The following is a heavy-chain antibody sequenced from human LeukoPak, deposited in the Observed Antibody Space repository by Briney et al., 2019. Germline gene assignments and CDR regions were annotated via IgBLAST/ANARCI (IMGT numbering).Heavy chain of an antibody. V-gene: IGHV4-39*07. Sequence: SETLSLTCTVSGGSISSSTYYWGWIRQPPGKGLEWIGSIFYSGRTYYNPSLKSRVTMSVDTSKNQFSLKLSSVTAADTAVYYCARDARVQKWFGELLKTTTYYFDYWGQGTLVTVSS. J-gene: IGHJ4*02. CDR1: GGSISSSTYY. CDR3: ARDARVQKWFGELLKTTTYYFDY. D-gene: IGHD3-10*01. CDR2: IFYSGRT.